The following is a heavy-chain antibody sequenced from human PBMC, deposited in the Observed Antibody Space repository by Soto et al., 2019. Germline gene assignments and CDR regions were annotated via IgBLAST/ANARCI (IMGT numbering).Heavy chain of an antibody. D-gene: IGHD6-19*01. CDR1: GFTFSSYS. Sequence: EVQLVESGGGLVKPGGSLRLSCAASGFTFSSYSMNWVRQAPGKGLEWVSSISSSSSYIYYADSGKGRFTISRDNAKNSLYLQMKRPRAEDAPVYYCASLHISGQKCNWFDSWGQGPLVAVFS. CDR2: ISSSSSYI. V-gene: IGHV3-21*01. J-gene: IGHJ5*01. CDR3: ASLHISGQKCNWFDS.